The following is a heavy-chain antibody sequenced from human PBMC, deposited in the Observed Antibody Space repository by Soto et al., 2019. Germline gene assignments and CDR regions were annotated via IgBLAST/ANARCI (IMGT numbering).Heavy chain of an antibody. CDR3: AEVFKGMVASRYYYYGMDV. CDR1: GYSFTSYC. J-gene: IGHJ6*02. D-gene: IGHD2-15*01. V-gene: IGHV5-10-1*01. Sequence: PGESLTISCKGSGYSFTSYCISWLRQMAGKGLEWMGRIDPSHSYTNYSPSFQGHVTISADNSISTAYLQWSSLKASDTAMYYCAEVFKGMVASRYYYYGMDVWGQGTTVTVSS. CDR2: IDPSHSYT.